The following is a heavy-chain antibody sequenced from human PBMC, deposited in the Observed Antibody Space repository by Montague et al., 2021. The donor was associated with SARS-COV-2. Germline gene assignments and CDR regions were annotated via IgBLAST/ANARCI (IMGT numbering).Heavy chain of an antibody. Sequence: SETLSLTCAVSGGSFSGFYWSWVRQSPGEGLEWIGEINRCGSINYNSSLKNRVTILVDAFKNQFSLKLSSVTAADTAVYYCAGQLRLRGAFDIWGQGTMVTVSS. CDR1: GGSFSGFY. CDR3: AGQLRLRGAFDI. D-gene: IGHD5-18*01. J-gene: IGHJ3*02. V-gene: IGHV4-34*01. CDR2: INRCGSI.